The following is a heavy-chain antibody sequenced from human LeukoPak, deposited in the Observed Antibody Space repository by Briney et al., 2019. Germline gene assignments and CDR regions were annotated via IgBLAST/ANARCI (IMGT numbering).Heavy chain of an antibody. CDR1: GFTFSFYW. CDR3: ARDYGGNSDY. Sequence: PGGSLRLSCVASGFTFSFYWMAWVRQAPGKGLEWVANIKQDGSEKYYVDSAGGRFTISRDNAKNSLYLQMNSLRAEDTAVYYCARDYGGNSDYWGQGALVTVSS. J-gene: IGHJ4*02. D-gene: IGHD4-23*01. CDR2: IKQDGSEK. V-gene: IGHV3-7*01.